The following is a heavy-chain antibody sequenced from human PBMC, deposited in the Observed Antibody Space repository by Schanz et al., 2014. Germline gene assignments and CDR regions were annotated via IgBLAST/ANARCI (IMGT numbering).Heavy chain of an antibody. CDR1: GFSFSSYG. CDR3: ARDGDLDY. J-gene: IGHJ4*02. Sequence: QVQLVESGGGVVQPGRSLRLSCAASGFSFSSYGMHWVRQAPGKGLEWVAIIRYDGSNKYYADSVKGRFTISRDNSKNTLKQQKSSVRDEETGVYYSARDGDLDYWGQGTLVTVSS. CDR2: IRYDGSNK. V-gene: IGHV3-33*08.